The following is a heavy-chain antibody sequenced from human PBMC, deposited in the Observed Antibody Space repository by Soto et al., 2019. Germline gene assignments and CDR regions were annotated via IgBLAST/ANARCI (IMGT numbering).Heavy chain of an antibody. V-gene: IGHV1-69*13. D-gene: IGHD3-22*01. J-gene: IGHJ3*02. CDR1: GGTFISYA. Sequence: SVKVSCKASGGTFISYAIRWLLQAPVQLLEWMGGIIPIFGTANYAQKFQGRVTITADESTSTAYMELSSLRSEDTAVYYCARIYYYDSSGYYGAFDIWGQGTMVTVS. CDR2: IIPIFGTA. CDR3: ARIYYYDSSGYYGAFDI.